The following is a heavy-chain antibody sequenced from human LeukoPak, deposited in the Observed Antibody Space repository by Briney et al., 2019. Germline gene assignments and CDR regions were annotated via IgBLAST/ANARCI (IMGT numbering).Heavy chain of an antibody. CDR3: AKDSRGSGSYSISCSDY. D-gene: IGHD3-10*01. CDR1: GFTFSSYA. Sequence: PGGSLRLSCAASGFTFSSYAMSWVRQAPGKGLEWVSAISGSGGSTYYADSVKGRFTISRDNSKNTLYLQMNSLRAEDTAVYYCAKDSRGSGSYSISCSDYWGQGTLVTVSS. J-gene: IGHJ4*02. CDR2: ISGSGGST. V-gene: IGHV3-23*01.